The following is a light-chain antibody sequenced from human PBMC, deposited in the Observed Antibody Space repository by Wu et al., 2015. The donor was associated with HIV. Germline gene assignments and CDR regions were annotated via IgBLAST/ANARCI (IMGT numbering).Light chain of an antibody. CDR2: DAS. V-gene: IGKV3D-20*01. Sequence: EIVLTQSPGTLSLSPGERATLSCGASQSVSSSSLAWYQQKPGLAPRLLIYDASSRATGIPDRFSGSGSGTDFTLTISRLEPEDFAVYYCQQYGSSPRTFGQGTKVEIK. J-gene: IGKJ1*01. CDR1: QSVSSSS. CDR3: QQYGSSPRT.